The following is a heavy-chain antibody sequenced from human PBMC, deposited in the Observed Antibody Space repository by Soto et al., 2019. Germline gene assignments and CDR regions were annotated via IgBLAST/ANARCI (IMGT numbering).Heavy chain of an antibody. V-gene: IGHV3-21*01. CDR1: GFTFSSYS. CDR2: ISSSSYI. CDR3: AREVEMATANFDY. Sequence: LRLSCAASGFTFSSYSMNWVRQAPGKGPEWVSSISSSSYIYYADSVKGRFTISRDNAKNSLYLQMNSLRAEDTAVYYCAREVEMATANFDYWGQGTLVTVSS. J-gene: IGHJ4*02. D-gene: IGHD5-18*01.